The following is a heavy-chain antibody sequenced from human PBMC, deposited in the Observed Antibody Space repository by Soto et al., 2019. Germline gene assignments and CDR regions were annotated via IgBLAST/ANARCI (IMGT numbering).Heavy chain of an antibody. Sequence: SETLSLTCTVSGGSISSYYWSWIRQPPGKGLEWIGYIYYSGSTNYNPSLKSRVTISVDTSKNQFSLKLSSVTAADTAVYYCARVSRRLMTPDYWGQGTLVTVSS. J-gene: IGHJ4*02. CDR2: IYYSGST. V-gene: IGHV4-59*01. CDR3: ARVSRRLMTPDY. D-gene: IGHD3-16*01. CDR1: GGSISSYY.